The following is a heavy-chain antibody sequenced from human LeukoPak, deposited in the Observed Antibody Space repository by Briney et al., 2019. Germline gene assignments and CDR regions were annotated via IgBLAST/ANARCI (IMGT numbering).Heavy chain of an antibody. Sequence: SETLSLTCTVSGDSINSYYWSWIRQPPGKGLEWIGYIYYSGSTNYNPSLKSRVTISVDTSKNQFSLKLSSVTAADTAVYYCARDGDTAMDNDAFDIWGQGTMVTVSS. D-gene: IGHD5-18*01. CDR3: ARDGDTAMDNDAFDI. CDR2: IYYSGST. J-gene: IGHJ3*02. CDR1: GDSINSYY. V-gene: IGHV4-59*01.